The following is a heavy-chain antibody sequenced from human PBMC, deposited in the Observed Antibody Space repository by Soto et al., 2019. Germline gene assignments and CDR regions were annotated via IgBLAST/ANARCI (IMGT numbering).Heavy chain of an antibody. CDR2: ISGNGGST. D-gene: IGHD6-13*01. Sequence: SGGSLRLSCAASGFTFSSYAMSWVRQAPGKGLECVSAISGNGGSTYYANSVKGRFTISRDNSKNTLYLQMGSLRAEDMAVYYCARDRAAGTFDYWGQGTLVTVSS. J-gene: IGHJ4*02. CDR3: ARDRAAGTFDY. V-gene: IGHV3-64*01. CDR1: GFTFSSYA.